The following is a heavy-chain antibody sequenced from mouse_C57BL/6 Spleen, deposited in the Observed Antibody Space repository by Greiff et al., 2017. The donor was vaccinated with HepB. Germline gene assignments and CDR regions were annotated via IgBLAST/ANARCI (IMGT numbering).Heavy chain of an antibody. D-gene: IGHD2-1*01. Sequence: VQLQQSGAELVRPGASVKLSCTASGFNIKDDYMHWVKQRPEQGLEWIGWIDPENGDTEYASKFQGKATITADTSSNTAYLQLSSLTSEDTAVYYCTEGAYGNYPFAYLGQGTLVTVSA. V-gene: IGHV14-4*01. J-gene: IGHJ3*01. CDR2: IDPENGDT. CDR1: GFNIKDDY. CDR3: TEGAYGNYPFAY.